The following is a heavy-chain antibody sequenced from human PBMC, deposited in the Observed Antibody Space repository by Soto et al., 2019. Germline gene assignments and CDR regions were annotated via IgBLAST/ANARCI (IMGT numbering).Heavy chain of an antibody. Sequence: GGSLRLSCAASGFTFSSYAMSWVRQAPGKGLEWVSAISGSGGSTYYADSVKGRFTISRDNSKNTLYLQMNSLRAEDTAVYYCARLYSGANLYFDYWGQGTLVTSPQ. D-gene: IGHD5-12*01. CDR3: ARLYSGANLYFDY. CDR1: GFTFSSYA. V-gene: IGHV3-23*01. CDR2: ISGSGGST. J-gene: IGHJ4*02.